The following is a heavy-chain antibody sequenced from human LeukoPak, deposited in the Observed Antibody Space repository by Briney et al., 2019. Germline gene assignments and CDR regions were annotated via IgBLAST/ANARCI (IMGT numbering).Heavy chain of an antibody. Sequence: PSETLSLTCTVSGGSISSYYWSWIRQPAGKGLEWIGRIYTSGSTNYNPSLKSRVTISVDTSKNQFSLKLSSVTAADTAVYYCARLAHIVVVTANDAFDIWGQGTMVTVSS. CDR2: IYTSGST. CDR1: GGSISSYY. J-gene: IGHJ3*02. D-gene: IGHD2-21*02. V-gene: IGHV4-4*07. CDR3: ARLAHIVVVTANDAFDI.